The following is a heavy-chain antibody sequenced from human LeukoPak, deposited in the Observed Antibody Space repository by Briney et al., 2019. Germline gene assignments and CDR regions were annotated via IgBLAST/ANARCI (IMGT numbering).Heavy chain of an antibody. D-gene: IGHD2-8*01. CDR3: AREPQYCTNGVCYSVGP. CDR2: IYYSGST. CDR1: GGSISSYY. V-gene: IGHV4-59*01. J-gene: IGHJ5*02. Sequence: SETLSLTCTVSGGSISSYYWSWIRQPPGKGLEWIRYIYYSGSTNNNPSLKSRVTISVDTSKNEFSLKLSSVTAADTAVYYCAREPQYCTNGVCYSVGPWGQGTLVTVSS.